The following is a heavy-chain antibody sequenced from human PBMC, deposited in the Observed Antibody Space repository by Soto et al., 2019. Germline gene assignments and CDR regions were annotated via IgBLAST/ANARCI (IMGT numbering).Heavy chain of an antibody. D-gene: IGHD3-10*01. CDR3: ARILITMVRGPVYYCMDV. CDR2: IYYSGST. CDR1: GGSISSYY. J-gene: IGHJ6*03. Sequence: PSETLSLTCTVSGGSISSYYWSWIRQPPGKGLEWIGYIYYSGSTNYNPSLKSRVTISVDTSKNQFSLKLSSVTAADTAVYYCARILITMVRGPVYYCMDVWGKGTTVTVSS. V-gene: IGHV4-59*01.